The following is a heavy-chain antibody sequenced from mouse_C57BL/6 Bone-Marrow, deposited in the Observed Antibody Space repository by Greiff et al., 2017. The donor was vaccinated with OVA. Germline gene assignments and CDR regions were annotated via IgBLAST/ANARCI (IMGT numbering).Heavy chain of an antibody. Sequence: EVKLVESGPGLVKPSQSLSLTCSVTGYSITSGYYWNWIRQFPGNKLEWMGYISYDGSNNYNPSLKNRISITRDTSKNQFFLKLNSVTTEDTATYYCARDPDYAMDYWGQGTSVTVSS. CDR2: ISYDGSN. V-gene: IGHV3-6*01. CDR1: GYSITSGYY. CDR3: ARDPDYAMDY. J-gene: IGHJ4*01.